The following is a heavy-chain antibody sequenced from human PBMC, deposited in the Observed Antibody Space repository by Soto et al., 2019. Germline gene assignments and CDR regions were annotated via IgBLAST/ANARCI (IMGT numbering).Heavy chain of an antibody. CDR2: IYPGDSDT. CDR1: GYSFTSYW. CDR3: AIQYYYDSSGYYYLDY. J-gene: IGHJ4*02. V-gene: IGHV5-51*01. D-gene: IGHD3-22*01. Sequence: EVQLVQSGAEVKKPGESLKISCKGSGYSFTSYWIGWVRQMPGKGLEWTGIIYPGDSDTRYSPSFQGQVTISADKSISTAYLQWSSLKASDTAMYYCAIQYYYDSSGYYYLDYWGQGTLVTVSS.